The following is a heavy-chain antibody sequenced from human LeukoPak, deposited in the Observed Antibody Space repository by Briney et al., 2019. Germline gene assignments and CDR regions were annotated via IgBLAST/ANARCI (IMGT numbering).Heavy chain of an antibody. CDR2: IYPGDCDT. Sequence: GEALKISCKGSGYRFTTYWISWVRQRPGKGLQWTGIIYPGDCDTRYSPSFQGKVTISADKSISTAYLQWSSMEASDTAMYYCARQNDAFDIWGQGTMVTVSS. J-gene: IGHJ3*02. CDR1: GYRFTTYW. CDR3: ARQNDAFDI. V-gene: IGHV5-51*01.